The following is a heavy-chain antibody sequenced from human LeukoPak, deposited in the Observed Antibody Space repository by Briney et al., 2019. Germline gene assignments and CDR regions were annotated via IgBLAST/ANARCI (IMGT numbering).Heavy chain of an antibody. CDR3: ARVVAARHFDY. CDR2: IYSGGST. D-gene: IGHD6-6*01. J-gene: IGHJ4*02. Sequence: GGSLRLSCAASGFTVSNTYMSWVRQAPGKGLEWVSLIYSGGSTYYADSVKGRFTISRDNSMNTMFLQMNSLRAEDTAVYYCARVVAARHFDYWGQGTLVTVSS. V-gene: IGHV3-66*01. CDR1: GFTVSNTY.